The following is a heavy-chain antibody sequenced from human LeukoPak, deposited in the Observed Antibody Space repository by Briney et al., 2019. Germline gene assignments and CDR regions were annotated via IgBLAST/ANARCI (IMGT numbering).Heavy chain of an antibody. D-gene: IGHD6-19*01. V-gene: IGHV3-30*03. CDR3: ARSLGSGWIHLVEY. CDR1: GFTFNTYA. Sequence: GGSLRLSCAASGFTFNTYALHWVCQAPGKGLEWVAVVSYDGGAKYYADSVKGRFTISRDNSKNTVDLQMYSLRAEDSAVYYCARSLGSGWIHLVEYWGQGTLVTVS. J-gene: IGHJ4*02. CDR2: VSYDGGAK.